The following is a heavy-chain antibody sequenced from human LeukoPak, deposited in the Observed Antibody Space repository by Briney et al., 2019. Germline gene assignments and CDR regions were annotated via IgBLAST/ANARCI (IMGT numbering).Heavy chain of an antibody. V-gene: IGHV4-61*09. J-gene: IGHJ5*02. CDR1: GGSISSGSYY. Sequence: PSQTLSLTCIVSGGSISSGSYYWSWIRQPAGKGLEWIGHIYTSGSTNYNPSLKSRVTISVGTSKNQFSLKLNSVTAADTAVYYCARGTEKIIAVAGSLGQGTLVTVSS. CDR2: IYTSGST. D-gene: IGHD6-19*01. CDR3: ARGTEKIIAVAGS.